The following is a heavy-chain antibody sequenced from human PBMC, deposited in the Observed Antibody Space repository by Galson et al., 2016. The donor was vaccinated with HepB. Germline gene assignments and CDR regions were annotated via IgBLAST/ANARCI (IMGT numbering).Heavy chain of an antibody. D-gene: IGHD2-21*01. CDR2: MSHDGGNT. CDR1: GFPFSDYG. V-gene: IGHV3-30*18. Sequence: SLRLSCAASGFPFSDYGMHWVRQAPGKGLEWMAVMSHDGGNTYFADSVKGRFILSRDNSKSTFYLQMNSLKTEDTAMYYCAKGLSPYYGGPEYWGQGTLVTVSS. CDR3: AKGLSPYYGGPEY. J-gene: IGHJ4*02.